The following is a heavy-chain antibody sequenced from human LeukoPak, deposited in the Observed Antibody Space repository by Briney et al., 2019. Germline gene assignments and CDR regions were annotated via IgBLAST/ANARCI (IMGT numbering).Heavy chain of an antibody. CDR3: VRGGYSFDY. D-gene: IGHD5-12*01. V-gene: IGHV3-7*01. J-gene: IGHJ4*02. Sequence: GGSLRLSCAASGFTLSGYWMSWVRQAPGKGREWVARLHADGIERYYVDPVKGRFTISRDNAKNSLHLQMYSLRLEDTAVYYRVRGGYSFDYLGQGTLVTVSS. CDR1: GFTLSGYW. CDR2: LHADGIER.